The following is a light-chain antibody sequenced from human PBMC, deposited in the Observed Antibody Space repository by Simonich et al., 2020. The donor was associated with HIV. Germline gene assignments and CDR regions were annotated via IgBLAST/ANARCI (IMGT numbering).Light chain of an antibody. J-gene: IGLJ3*02. CDR1: SNNVGNQG. Sequence: QAGLTQPPSASKGLRQTAPLTGTGNSNNVGNQGVVWLQQHHGHPPKFLSYRNNNWPSVISERLSASRSGNTASLTITGLQPEDEADYYCSAWDSSLSDWVFGGGTKLTVL. CDR2: RNN. V-gene: IGLV10-54*01. CDR3: SAWDSSLSDWV.